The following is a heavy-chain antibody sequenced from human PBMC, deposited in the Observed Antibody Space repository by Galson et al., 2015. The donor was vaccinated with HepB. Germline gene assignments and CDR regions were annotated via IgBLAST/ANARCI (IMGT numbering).Heavy chain of an antibody. J-gene: IGHJ4*02. CDR1: GYKFNNYA. CDR3: ARDDVGGSYFDS. Sequence: SVKVSCKASGYKFNNYAINWVRQAPGQGLEWMGWINTNTGNPTYALTGRFVFSLGISVSTAYLQIGSLKAEDTAVYYCARDDVGGSYFDSWGQGTLVTVSS. D-gene: IGHD1-26*01. V-gene: IGHV7-4-1*01. CDR2: INTNTGNP.